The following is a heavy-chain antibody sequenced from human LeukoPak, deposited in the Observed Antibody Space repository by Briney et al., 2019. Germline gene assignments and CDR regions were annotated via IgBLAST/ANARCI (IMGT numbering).Heavy chain of an antibody. V-gene: IGHV3-23*01. Sequence: GGSLRLSCAASGFTFSSYAMSWVRQAPGKGLEWVSAISGSGGSTYYADSVKGRFTISRDNSKNTLYLQMNSLRAEDTAVYYCAKDKYYYDSSGYNDYWSQGTLVTVSS. CDR2: ISGSGGST. CDR1: GFTFSSYA. J-gene: IGHJ4*02. D-gene: IGHD3-22*01. CDR3: AKDKYYYDSSGYNDY.